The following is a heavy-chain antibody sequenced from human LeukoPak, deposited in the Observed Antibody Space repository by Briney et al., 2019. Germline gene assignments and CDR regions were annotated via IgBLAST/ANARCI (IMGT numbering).Heavy chain of an antibody. CDR3: AKGVYGDFPDYFHY. D-gene: IGHD4-17*01. CDR1: GGSFSGYY. CDR2: INHSGST. Sequence: PSETLSLTCAVYGGSFSGYYWSWIRQPPGKGLEWIGEINHSGSTNYNPSLKSRVTISVDTSKNQFSLKLSSVTAADTAVYYCAKGVYGDFPDYFHYWGQGTLVTVSS. V-gene: IGHV4-34*01. J-gene: IGHJ4*02.